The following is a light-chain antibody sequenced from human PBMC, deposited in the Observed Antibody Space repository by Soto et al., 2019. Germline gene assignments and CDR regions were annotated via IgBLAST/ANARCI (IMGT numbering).Light chain of an antibody. CDR2: DVS. J-gene: IGLJ1*01. CDR1: SSDVGRYNY. CDR3: SSFTSSSTFV. Sequence: ALAPPASVSGSRGQSITISCTGTSSDVGRYNYVSWFQQHPGKVPKLIIYDVSNWPSGVSDRFSGSKSGNTASLTISGLHPEDEADYYCSSFTSSSTFVFGTGTKVTVL. V-gene: IGLV2-14*03.